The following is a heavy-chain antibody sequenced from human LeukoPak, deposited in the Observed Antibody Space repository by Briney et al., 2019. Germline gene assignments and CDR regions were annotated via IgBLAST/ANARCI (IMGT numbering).Heavy chain of an antibody. D-gene: IGHD3-22*01. V-gene: IGHV3-30*04. J-gene: IGHJ4*02. Sequence: GGSLRLSCEASGFVLSRHAMHWVRQAPGKGLERLAIISYDGIDFYYADSVKGRFTISRDNLRDTLYLQMSSLRAEDTALYYRARDRRKAYYDNSGFFYYLDYWGQGIPVTVSS. CDR1: GFVLSRHA. CDR3: ARDRRKAYYDNSGFFYYLDY. CDR2: ISYDGIDF.